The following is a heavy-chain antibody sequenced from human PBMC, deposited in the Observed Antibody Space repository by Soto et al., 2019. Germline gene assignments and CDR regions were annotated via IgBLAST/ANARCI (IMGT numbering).Heavy chain of an antibody. J-gene: IGHJ6*02. CDR3: ARTDRDFYGLDV. Sequence: EVQLVESGGGLVQPGGSLRLSCEASGFTFRNYDIHWVRQGTGKGLEWVSGISAAGDPDYADSVEGRFTISRENAQNSFLLQMNSLRVGDTAVYYCARTDRDFYGLDVWGQGTTVIASS. CDR2: ISAAGDP. CDR1: GFTFRNYD. V-gene: IGHV3-13*05.